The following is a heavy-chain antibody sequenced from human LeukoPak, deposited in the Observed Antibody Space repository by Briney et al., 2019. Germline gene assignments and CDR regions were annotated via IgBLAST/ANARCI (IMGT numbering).Heavy chain of an antibody. Sequence: GESLKISCQASGYKFNNFYIAWVRQMPGKGLEWVAIIYPGDSDIRYSPSIQGHVTISAGKSTSTTFLQWTSLKASDTAMYYCARRHSDSLTGFDFWGQGTLVTVTS. V-gene: IGHV5-51*01. CDR1: GYKFNNFY. D-gene: IGHD3-9*01. J-gene: IGHJ4*02. CDR3: ARRHSDSLTGFDF. CDR2: IYPGDSDI.